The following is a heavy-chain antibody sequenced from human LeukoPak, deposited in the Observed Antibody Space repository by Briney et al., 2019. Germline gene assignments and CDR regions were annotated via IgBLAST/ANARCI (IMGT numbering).Heavy chain of an antibody. CDR3: ARYGVGATHFDY. J-gene: IGHJ4*02. Sequence: PGRSLRLSCAASGFTFSSYGMHWVRQAPGKGLEWVAVISYDGSNKYYADSVKGRFTISRDNSKNTLYLQMNSLRTDDTAVYYCARYGVGATHFDYWGQGTLVTVSS. CDR2: ISYDGSNK. V-gene: IGHV3-30*03. D-gene: IGHD1-26*01. CDR1: GFTFSSYG.